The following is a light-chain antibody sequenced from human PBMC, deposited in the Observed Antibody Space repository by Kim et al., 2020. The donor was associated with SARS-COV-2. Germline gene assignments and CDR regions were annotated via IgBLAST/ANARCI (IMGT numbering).Light chain of an antibody. CDR3: QQSFTFIT. Sequence: DIQMTQSPSSLSASVGVRVTITCRASQSISRSLNWYQQKPGKAPNLLIYAASSLQSGVPSRFSGSGSGTDFTLTISSLLPEDFATYYCQQSFTFITFGQGTRLEIK. CDR2: AAS. CDR1: QSISRS. J-gene: IGKJ5*01. V-gene: IGKV1-39*01.